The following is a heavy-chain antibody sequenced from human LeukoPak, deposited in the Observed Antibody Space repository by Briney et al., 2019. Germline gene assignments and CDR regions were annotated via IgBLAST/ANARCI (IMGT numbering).Heavy chain of an antibody. Sequence: GASVKVSCKASAYTLKGHYIHWVRPAPGQGLEWMGWVNPNSGDTKKAQKFQGRVTMTRDASISTAYMELSRLRSDDSAVYYCASEDHTGYDLDNWGQGTLVTVSS. CDR3: ASEDHTGYDLDN. CDR1: AYTLKGHY. D-gene: IGHD5-12*01. V-gene: IGHV1-2*02. J-gene: IGHJ4*02. CDR2: VNPNSGDT.